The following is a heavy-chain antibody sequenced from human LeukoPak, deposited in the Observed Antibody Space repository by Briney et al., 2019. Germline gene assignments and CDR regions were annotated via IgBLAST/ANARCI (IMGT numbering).Heavy chain of an antibody. D-gene: IGHD1-26*01. V-gene: IGHV3-30*02. CDR1: GFTFSSYG. Sequence: GGSLRLSCAASGFTFSSYGMHWVRQAPGKGLEWVAFIRYDGSNKYYADSVKGRFTISRDNSKTTLYLQMNSLRAEDTAVYYCGKPAGSYLDEPEHDYWSQGTLVTVSS. CDR3: GKPAGSYLDEPEHDY. J-gene: IGHJ4*02. CDR2: IRYDGSNK.